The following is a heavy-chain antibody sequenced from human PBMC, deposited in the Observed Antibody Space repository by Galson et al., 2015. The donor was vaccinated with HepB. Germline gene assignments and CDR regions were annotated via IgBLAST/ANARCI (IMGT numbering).Heavy chain of an antibody. Sequence: SVKVSCKASGGTFSSYAISWVRQAPGQGLEWMGGIIPIFGTANYAQKFQGRVTITADESTSTAYMELSSLRSEDTAVYYCASAYYDFWSGYYTGHYYYYMDVWGKGTTVTVSS. J-gene: IGHJ6*03. CDR3: ASAYYDFWSGYYTGHYYYYMDV. CDR2: IIPIFGTA. V-gene: IGHV1-69*13. D-gene: IGHD3-3*01. CDR1: GGTFSSYA.